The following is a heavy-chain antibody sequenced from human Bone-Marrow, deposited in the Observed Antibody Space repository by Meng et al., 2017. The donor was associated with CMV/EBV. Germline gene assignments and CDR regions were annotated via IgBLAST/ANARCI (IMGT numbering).Heavy chain of an antibody. J-gene: IGHJ6*02. CDR3: ECGGNGMDV. CDR2: IKEDGTER. V-gene: IGHV3-7*01. Sequence: ESLKISCVASGFSAGTYWMAWVRQAPGKGLEWVANIKEDGTERYYVESVKGRFAISRDNTKNSLYLQMSSLRAEDSAVYYCECGGNGMDVWGQGTTVTVSS. D-gene: IGHD2-21*01. CDR1: GFSAGTYW.